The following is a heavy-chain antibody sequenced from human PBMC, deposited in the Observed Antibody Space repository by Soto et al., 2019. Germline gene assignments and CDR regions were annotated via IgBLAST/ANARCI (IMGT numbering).Heavy chain of an antibody. CDR3: ARVSSAVGAGYYFDY. CDR1: GYTFTNYG. D-gene: IGHD6-13*01. V-gene: IGHV1-18*01. Sequence: ASVKVSCKASGYTFTNYGISWVRQAPGQGLEWMGWISPYNGNTNFAQKLQGRVTLTTDTSTSTAYMELRSLRSDDTAVYWCARVSSAVGAGYYFDYWGQGTVVTVSS. J-gene: IGHJ4*02. CDR2: ISPYNGNT.